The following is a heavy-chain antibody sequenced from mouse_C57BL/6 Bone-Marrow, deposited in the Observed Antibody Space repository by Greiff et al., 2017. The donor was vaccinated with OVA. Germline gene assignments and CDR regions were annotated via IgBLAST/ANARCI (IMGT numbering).Heavy chain of an antibody. CDR2: ILPGSGST. Sequence: QVQLQQSGAELMKPGASVKLSCKATGYTFTGYWIEWVKQRPGHGLEWIGEILPGSGSTNYNEKFKGKATFTADTSSNTAYMQLSSQTTEDSAIYYCARDGYPLYWYFDVWGTGTTVTVSS. V-gene: IGHV1-9*01. CDR1: GYTFTGYW. J-gene: IGHJ1*03. CDR3: ARDGYPLYWYFDV. D-gene: IGHD2-3*01.